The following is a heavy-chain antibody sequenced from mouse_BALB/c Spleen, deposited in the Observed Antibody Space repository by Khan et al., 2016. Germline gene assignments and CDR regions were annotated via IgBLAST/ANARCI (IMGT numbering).Heavy chain of an antibody. D-gene: IGHD1-1*01. CDR3: ASYYGSSYYAMDY. CDR2: INPSTGYT. J-gene: IGHJ4*01. Sequence: QVQLQQSGAELAKPGASVKMSCKASGYTFTSYWMHWVKQRPGQGLEWIGYINPSTGYTEYNQKFKDKATLTADNSSSTAYMQLSSLTSEDSAVYYCASYYGSSYYAMDYWGQGTSVTVSS. CDR1: GYTFTSYW. V-gene: IGHV1-7*01.